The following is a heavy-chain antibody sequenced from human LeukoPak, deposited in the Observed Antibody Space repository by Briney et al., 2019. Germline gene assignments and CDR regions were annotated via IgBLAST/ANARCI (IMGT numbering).Heavy chain of an antibody. CDR2: ISSGGGST. Sequence: GGSLRLSCAASGFTFSSHAMSWVRQAPGKGLEWVAAISSGGGSTYYADSVKGRFTISRDNSKNTLYLQMNSLRAEDMAVYYCAKEPYSGSQLLDYWGQGTLVTVSS. J-gene: IGHJ4*02. D-gene: IGHD1-26*01. CDR1: GFTFSSHA. CDR3: AKEPYSGSQLLDY. V-gene: IGHV3-23*01.